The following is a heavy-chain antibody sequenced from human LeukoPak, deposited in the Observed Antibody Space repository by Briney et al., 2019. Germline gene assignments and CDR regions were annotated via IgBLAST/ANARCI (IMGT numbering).Heavy chain of an antibody. V-gene: IGHV1-2*02. CDR1: GYTFTGYY. CDR3: AKGSVTDYGGVALDY. CDR2: INPNSGGT. D-gene: IGHD4-23*01. Sequence: ASVKVSCKASGYTFTGYYMHWVRQAPGQGLEWMGWINPNSGGTNYAQKFQGRVTMTRDTSISTAYMELSRLRSDDTAVYYCAKGSVTDYGGVALDYWGQGTLVTGSS. J-gene: IGHJ4*02.